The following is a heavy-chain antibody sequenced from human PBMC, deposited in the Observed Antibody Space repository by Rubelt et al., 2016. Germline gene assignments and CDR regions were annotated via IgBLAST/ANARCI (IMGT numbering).Heavy chain of an antibody. CDR3: AKDPTRASWRYNWFDP. J-gene: IGHJ5*02. D-gene: IGHD2-15*01. CDR1: GFTFSDYS. Sequence: EVQLVESGGGLVKPGGSLRLSCAASGFTFSDYSMNWVRQAPGKGLEWVSSISTGSDYMHYADSVRGRFTISRDNARNSLYRQMNSLRAEEPAVDYWAKDPTRASWRYNWFDPGGQGTLVTVSS. V-gene: IGHV3-21*02. CDR2: ISTGSDYM.